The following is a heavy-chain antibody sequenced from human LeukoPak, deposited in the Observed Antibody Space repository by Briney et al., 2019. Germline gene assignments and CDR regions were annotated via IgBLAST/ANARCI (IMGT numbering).Heavy chain of an antibody. CDR1: GFTFSSYS. CDR2: ISSSSSTI. J-gene: IGHJ4*02. V-gene: IGHV3-48*04. CDR3: VRDRGSGFPLNY. Sequence: GGSLRLSCAASGFTFSSYSMNWVRQAPGKGLKWVSYISSSSSTIYYADSVKGRFIISRDNAKKTVYLQMNSLRVEDTAVYYCVRDRGSGFPLNYWGQGTLVTVSP. D-gene: IGHD3-22*01.